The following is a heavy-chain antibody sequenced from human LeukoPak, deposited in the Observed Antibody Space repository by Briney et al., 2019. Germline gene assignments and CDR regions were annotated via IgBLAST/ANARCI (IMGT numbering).Heavy chain of an antibody. CDR1: GGSISSGDYY. V-gene: IGHV4-30-4*01. Sequence: PSETLSLTCTVSGGSISSGDYYWSWIRQPPGKGLEWIGYIYYSGSTYYNPSLKSRVTISVDTSKNQFSLKLSSVAVADTAVYYCARDAVVRDYYGMDVWGQGTTVTVSS. CDR2: IYYSGST. CDR3: ARDAVVRDYYGMDV. J-gene: IGHJ6*02.